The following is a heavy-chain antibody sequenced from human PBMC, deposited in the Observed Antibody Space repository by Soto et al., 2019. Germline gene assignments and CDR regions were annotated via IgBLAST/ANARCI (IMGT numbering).Heavy chain of an antibody. D-gene: IGHD3-16*02. CDR2: IYYSGST. J-gene: IGHJ3*02. Sequence: QLQLQESGPGLVKPSETLSLTCTVSGGSISSSSYYWGWIRQPPGKGLEWIGSIYYSGSTYYNPSLKSRVTISVDTSKNQFSLKLSSVTAADTAVYYCARRRAITFGGVIVLTVAFDIWGQGTMVTVSS. CDR3: ARRRAITFGGVIVLTVAFDI. V-gene: IGHV4-39*01. CDR1: GGSISSSSYY.